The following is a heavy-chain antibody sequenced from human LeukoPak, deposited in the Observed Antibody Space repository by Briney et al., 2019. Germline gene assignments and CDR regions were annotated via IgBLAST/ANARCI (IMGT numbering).Heavy chain of an antibody. CDR2: IYYSGST. Sequence: PSETLSLTCTVSGGSINSSSYYWGWIRQPPGKGLEWIGSIYYSGSTYYNPSLESRVTISVDTSKNQFSLKLSSVTAADTAVYYCARRPIAVAGIDYWGQGTLVTVSS. CDR1: GGSINSSSYY. D-gene: IGHD6-19*01. J-gene: IGHJ4*02. V-gene: IGHV4-39*01. CDR3: ARRPIAVAGIDY.